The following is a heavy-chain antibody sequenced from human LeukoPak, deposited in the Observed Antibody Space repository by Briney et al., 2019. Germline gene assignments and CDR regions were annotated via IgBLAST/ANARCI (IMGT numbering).Heavy chain of an antibody. V-gene: IGHV3-23*01. CDR1: KFAFSSYA. D-gene: IGHD5-24*01. CDR3: AREGRDGYNYLSGAFDI. J-gene: IGHJ3*02. Sequence: PGGSLRLSCAASKFAFSSYAMSWVRQAPGKGLEWVSAISGGGGNTYYADSVKGRFTISRDNSKNTLYLQMNSLRAEDTAVYYCAREGRDGYNYLSGAFDIWGQGTMVTVSS. CDR2: ISGGGGNT.